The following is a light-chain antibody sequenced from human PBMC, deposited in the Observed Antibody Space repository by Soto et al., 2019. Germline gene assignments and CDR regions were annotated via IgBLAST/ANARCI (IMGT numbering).Light chain of an antibody. CDR3: SSYAGSNGGV. J-gene: IGLJ2*01. Sequence: QSALTQPPSASGSPGQSVTISCTGTSSDVGGYNYVSWYQQHPGKAPKLMIYDVSKRPSGVPDRFSGSKSGNTASLTVSGLQAEDDADYYCSSYAGSNGGVFGGGTKLTVL. CDR1: SSDVGGYNY. V-gene: IGLV2-8*01. CDR2: DVS.